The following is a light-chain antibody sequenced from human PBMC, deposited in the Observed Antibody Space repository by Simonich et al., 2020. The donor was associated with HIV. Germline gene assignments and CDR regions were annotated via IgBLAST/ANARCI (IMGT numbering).Light chain of an antibody. CDR3: QQRSNWPIT. CDR2: DAS. V-gene: IGKV3-11*01. CDR1: QSVSSY. Sequence: EIVLTQSPATLSLSPGERATLSCRAGQSVSSYLAWYQQKPGQAPRLLIYDASNRATGIPARFSGSGSGTDFTLTFSSLEPEDFAVYYCQQRSNWPITFGQGTRLEIK. J-gene: IGKJ5*01.